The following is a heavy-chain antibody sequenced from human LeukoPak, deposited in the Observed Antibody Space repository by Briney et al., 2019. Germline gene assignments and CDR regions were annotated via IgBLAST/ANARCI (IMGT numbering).Heavy chain of an antibody. CDR2: IYTSGST. D-gene: IGHD5-18*01. Sequence: SETLSLTCTVSGGSISSGSYYWSWIRRPAGKGLEWIGRIYTSGSTNYNPSLKSRVTISVDTSKNQFSLKLSSVTAADTAVYYCARDPVYSYGYDYWGQGTLVTVSS. J-gene: IGHJ4*02. V-gene: IGHV4-61*02. CDR1: GGSISSGSYY. CDR3: ARDPVYSYGYDY.